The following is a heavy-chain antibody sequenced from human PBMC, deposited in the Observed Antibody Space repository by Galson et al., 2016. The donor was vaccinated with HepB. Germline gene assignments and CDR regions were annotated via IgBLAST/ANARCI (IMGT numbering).Heavy chain of an antibody. J-gene: IGHJ4*02. CDR2: TNQSGSP. D-gene: IGHD2-2*01. Sequence: ETLSLTCAAYGGSFSGHSWNWIRHSPGKALEWIGETNQSGSPNYNPSLRSRVTISVDTSKNQFSLKLTSVTAADTATYYCAGDGRYADTWDLSDYWGQGTPVTVSS. V-gene: IGHV4-34*01. CDR3: AGDGRYADTWDLSDY. CDR1: GGSFSGHS.